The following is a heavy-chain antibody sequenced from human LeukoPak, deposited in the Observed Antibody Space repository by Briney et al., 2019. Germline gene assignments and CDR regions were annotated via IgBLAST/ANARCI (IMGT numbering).Heavy chain of an antibody. CDR1: GYTFTSYD. V-gene: IGHV1-8*01. CDR2: MSPNSGNT. J-gene: IGHJ4*02. Sequence: ASVKISCKASGYTFTSYDINWVRQATGQGLEWMGWMSPNSGNTGYAQKFQGRVTMTRDTSIGTAYMELSSLRSEDTAVYYCVGGAPNWRFDFWGQGTLVTVSS. CDR3: VGGAPNWRFDF. D-gene: IGHD7-27*01.